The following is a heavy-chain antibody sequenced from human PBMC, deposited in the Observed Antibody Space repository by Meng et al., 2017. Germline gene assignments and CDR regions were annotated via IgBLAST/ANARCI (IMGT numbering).Heavy chain of an antibody. CDR1: GGSFSGYY. CDR3: ARRGIAARPFYY. CDR2: INHSGST. Sequence: QGQLQEWGAGLFKPSETLALPRSGYGGSFSGYYWSWIRQPPGKGLEWIGEINHSGSTNYNPSLKSRVTISVDTSKNQFSLKLSSVTAADTAVYYCARRGIAARPFYYWGQGTLVTVSS. D-gene: IGHD6-6*01. V-gene: IGHV4-34*01. J-gene: IGHJ4*02.